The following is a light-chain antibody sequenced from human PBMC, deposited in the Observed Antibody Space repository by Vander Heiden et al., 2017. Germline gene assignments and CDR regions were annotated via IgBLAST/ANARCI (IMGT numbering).Light chain of an antibody. CDR2: LSS. J-gene: IGKJ2*01. CDR1: QSLLHSNGCNY. CDR3: MQALQTPPYT. Sequence: DIVMTQSPLSLPVTPGEPASISCRSSQSLLHSNGCNYLDWYLQKPGQSPQLLIYLSSTRASGVPDRFSGSGSGTDFTLKISRVEAEDVGVYYCMQALQTPPYTFGQGTKLEI. V-gene: IGKV2-28*01.